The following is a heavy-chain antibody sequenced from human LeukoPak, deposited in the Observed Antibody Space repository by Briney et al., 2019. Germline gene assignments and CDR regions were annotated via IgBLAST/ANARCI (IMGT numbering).Heavy chain of an antibody. CDR1: GFPFSGYG. D-gene: IGHD1-1*01. CDR2: ISDDARNE. J-gene: IGHJ4*02. CDR3: AKGVASSIWNAMDV. Sequence: GGSLRLSCAASGFPFSGYGMNWVRQAPGKGLEWEKVISDDARNEDYTDSVKGRFTISRDNSKNILYLQMNSLRVEDTAVYYCAKGVASSIWNAMDVWGQGTLVTVSS. V-gene: IGHV3-30*18.